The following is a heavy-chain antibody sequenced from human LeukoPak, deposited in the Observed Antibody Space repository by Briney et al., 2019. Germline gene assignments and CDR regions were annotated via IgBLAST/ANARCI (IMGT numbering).Heavy chain of an antibody. Sequence: GGSLRLSCAASGFTFSRYTMNWVRQAPGKGLEWVSSISSSSSYIYYADSVKGRFTISRHNAKNSLYLQMNSLRAEDTAVYYCARVVYSSSSFDGFAWGQGTLVTVSS. J-gene: IGHJ5*02. V-gene: IGHV3-21*01. CDR2: ISSSSSYI. CDR3: ARVVYSSSSFDGFA. CDR1: GFTFSRYT. D-gene: IGHD6-13*01.